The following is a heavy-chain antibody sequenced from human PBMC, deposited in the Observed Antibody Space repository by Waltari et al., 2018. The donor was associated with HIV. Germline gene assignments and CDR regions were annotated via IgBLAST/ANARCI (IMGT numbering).Heavy chain of an antibody. J-gene: IGHJ3*02. CDR1: GFTFSRYR. Sequence: EVQLVESGGGLVQPGGSLRLCCVASGFTFSRYRMHWVRQAPGKGLVWVSRIHSDGSSTSYADSVKGRFTISRDNAKNTLYLQMNSLRAEDTAVYYCARGNGHAFDIWGQGTMVTVSS. CDR3: ARGNGHAFDI. CDR2: IHSDGSST. D-gene: IGHD2-8*01. V-gene: IGHV3-74*01.